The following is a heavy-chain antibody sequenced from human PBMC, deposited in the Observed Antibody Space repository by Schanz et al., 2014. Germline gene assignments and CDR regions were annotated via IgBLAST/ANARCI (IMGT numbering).Heavy chain of an antibody. J-gene: IGHJ4*02. V-gene: IGHV3-23*04. CDR1: GFIFGDYA. CDR2: ISGTGTKT. CDR3: AKDIGGAVAAPVYDS. D-gene: IGHD2-15*01. Sequence: VQLVESGGGVVQPGGSLRLSCAASGFIFGDYAIHWVRQAPGKGLEWVSGISGTGTKTYYADSVKSRFTISRDNSKNTVFLQMSSLRADDTALYYCAKDIGGAVAAPVYDSWGQGTLVTVSS.